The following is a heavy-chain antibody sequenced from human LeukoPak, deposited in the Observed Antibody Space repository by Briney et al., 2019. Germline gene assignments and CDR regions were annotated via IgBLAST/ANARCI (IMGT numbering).Heavy chain of an antibody. Sequence: PGGSLRLSCAASGFTFTSYVMSWVRQAPGKGLEWVSGISGSGGSTNYADSVKGRFTISRDNSKNTLHLQMNSLRAEDTAVYYCAKDRPYGSGSYYVYYYYGMDVWGQGTTVTVSS. J-gene: IGHJ6*02. CDR3: AKDRPYGSGSYYVYYYYGMDV. CDR2: ISGSGGST. CDR1: GFTFTSYV. D-gene: IGHD3-10*01. V-gene: IGHV3-23*01.